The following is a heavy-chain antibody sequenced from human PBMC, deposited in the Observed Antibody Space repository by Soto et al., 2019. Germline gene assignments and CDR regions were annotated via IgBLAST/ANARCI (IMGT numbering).Heavy chain of an antibody. V-gene: IGHV4-34*02. J-gene: IGHJ4*02. Sequence: QVQLQQWGAGLLKPSETLSLTCTVFGGSLSGYYWTWIRQSPGKGLEWIGEINPNGDTNYSPSLKSRVTMSVDTSKTQFSLQLHSVTAADTAVYYCARLAEENAVLGPAPIGLDYWGQGTLVTVSS. D-gene: IGHD2-2*02. CDR1: GGSLSGYY. CDR2: INPNGDT. CDR3: ARLAEENAVLGPAPIGLDY.